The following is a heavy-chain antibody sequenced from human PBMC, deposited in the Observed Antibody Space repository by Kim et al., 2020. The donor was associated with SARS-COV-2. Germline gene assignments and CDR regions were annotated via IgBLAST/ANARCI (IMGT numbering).Heavy chain of an antibody. Sequence: LKFKGRVTITADESTGTAYMVLSSLRSEDTAVYYCARDVGPGSEDAFDIWGQGTMVTVSS. D-gene: IGHD3-10*01. J-gene: IGHJ3*02. CDR3: ARDVGPGSEDAFDI. V-gene: IGHV1-69*01.